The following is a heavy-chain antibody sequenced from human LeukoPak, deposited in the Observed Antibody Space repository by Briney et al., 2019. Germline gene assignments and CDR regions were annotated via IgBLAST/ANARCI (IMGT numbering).Heavy chain of an antibody. CDR1: GYSVSSGYY. J-gene: IGHJ4*02. V-gene: IGHV4-38-2*01. D-gene: IGHD2-2*02. CDR3: ARHRYCSSTSCYTVGYYFDY. CDR2: IYHRGST. Sequence: SETLSLTCAVSGYSVSSGYYWGCIRQPPGKGLEWIGSIYHRGSTYYNPSLKSRVTISVDTSKNQFSLKLSSVTAADTAVYYCARHRYCSSTSCYTVGYYFDYWGQGTLVTVSS.